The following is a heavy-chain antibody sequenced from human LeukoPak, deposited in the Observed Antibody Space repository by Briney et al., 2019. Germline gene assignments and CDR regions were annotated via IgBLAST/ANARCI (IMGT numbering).Heavy chain of an antibody. J-gene: IGHJ4*02. CDR1: GFTFSSNA. D-gene: IGHD4-17*01. CDR3: ARALRYGDFFY. V-gene: IGHV3-23*01. Sequence: QTGGSLRLSCAASGFTFSSNAMSWVRQAPGKGLEWVSGITVSGGNTYYADSVKGRFTISRDNSKNTLYLQMNSLSTEDTSVYYCARALRYGDFFYWGQGTLVTVSS. CDR2: ITVSGGNT.